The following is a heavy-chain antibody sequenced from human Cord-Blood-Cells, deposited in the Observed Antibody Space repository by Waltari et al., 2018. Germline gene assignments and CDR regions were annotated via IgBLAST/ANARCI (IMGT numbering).Heavy chain of an antibody. Sequence: QVQLVQSGAEVKKPGVSVKVSCKVSGYTLTELSMHWVRQAPGKGLEWMGGFDPEDGETIYAQKFQGRVTMTEDTSTDTAYMELSSLRSEDTAVYYCMASYRGPYGSGSYSDYWGQGTLVTVSS. D-gene: IGHD3-10*01. CDR1: GYTLTELS. CDR2: FDPEDGET. J-gene: IGHJ4*02. V-gene: IGHV1-24*01. CDR3: MASYRGPYGSGSYSDY.